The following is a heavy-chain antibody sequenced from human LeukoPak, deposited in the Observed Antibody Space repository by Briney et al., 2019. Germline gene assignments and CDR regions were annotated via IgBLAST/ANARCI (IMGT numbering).Heavy chain of an antibody. CDR1: GGSISSSSYY. J-gene: IGHJ3*02. CDR3: ARAGGRIAVHDAFDI. D-gene: IGHD6-19*01. Sequence: TPSETLSLTCTVSGGSISSSSYYWGWIRQPPGKGLEWIGSIYHSGSTNYNPSLKSRVTISVDKSKNQFSLKLSSVTAADTAVYYCARAGGRIAVHDAFDIWGQGTMVTVSS. CDR2: IYHSGST. V-gene: IGHV4-39*07.